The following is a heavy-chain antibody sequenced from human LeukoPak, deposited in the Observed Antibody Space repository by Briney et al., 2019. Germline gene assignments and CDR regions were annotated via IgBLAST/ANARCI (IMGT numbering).Heavy chain of an antibody. CDR1: VFTFSINA. V-gene: IGHV3-30*01. CDR3: ARKECSSSSCYTFDH. D-gene: IGHD2-2*02. J-gene: IGHJ4*02. CDR2: ISHDGSNI. Sequence: GRSLRLSCAASVFTFSINAMHWVRQAPGKGLEWVAFISHDGSNIYYEDSVKGRLTISRDNSKNTLYLQMNSLRAGDTAVYYCARKECSSSSCYTFDHGGQGTLVTVSS.